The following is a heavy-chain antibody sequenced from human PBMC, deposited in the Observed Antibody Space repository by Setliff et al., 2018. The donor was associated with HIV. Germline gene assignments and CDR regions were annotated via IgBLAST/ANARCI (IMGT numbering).Heavy chain of an antibody. CDR2: ISGSGESI. Sequence: GGSLRLSCAASGFTFKKYAMSWVRHAPGKGLEWVSVISGSGESIYHTDSVKGRFTISRDNFKNTLYLQMNSLRAEDTAIYYCAKDREIGGQLVRIVDSWGQGTLVTVSS. J-gene: IGHJ4*02. D-gene: IGHD6-6*01. CDR1: GFTFKKYA. V-gene: IGHV3-23*01. CDR3: AKDREIGGQLVRIVDS.